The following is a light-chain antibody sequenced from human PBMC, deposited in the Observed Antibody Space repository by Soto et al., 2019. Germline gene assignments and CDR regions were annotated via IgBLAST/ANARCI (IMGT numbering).Light chain of an antibody. J-gene: IGLJ2*01. V-gene: IGLV1-44*01. CDR1: SSNIGSNA. Sequence: HSVLTQPPSASGTPGQRVTLSCSGGSSNIGSNAVNWYQHVPGTAPKLLIFNNNQRPSGVPDRVSASKSGTSASLAISGLQSDDEADYYCAAWDDSLSGVVFGGGTKLTVL. CDR3: AAWDDSLSGVV. CDR2: NNN.